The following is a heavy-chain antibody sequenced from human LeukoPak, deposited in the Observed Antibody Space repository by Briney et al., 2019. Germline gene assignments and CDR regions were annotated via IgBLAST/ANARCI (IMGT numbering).Heavy chain of an antibody. D-gene: IGHD6-13*01. CDR2: IYYSGST. CDR3: AATKTLAAAGTFDY. Sequence: SETLSLTCTVSGGSISSYYWSWIRQPPGKGLEWIGYIYYSGSTNYNPSLKSRVTISVDTSKNQFSPKLSSVTAADTAVYYCAATKTLAAAGTFDYWGQGTLVTVSS. V-gene: IGHV4-59*01. CDR1: GGSISSYY. J-gene: IGHJ4*02.